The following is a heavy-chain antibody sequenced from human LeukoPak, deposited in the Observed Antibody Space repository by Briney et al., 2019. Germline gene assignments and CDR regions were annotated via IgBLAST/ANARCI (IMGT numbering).Heavy chain of an antibody. J-gene: IGHJ4*02. Sequence: PGGSLRLSCAASGFTFSDYSVNWVRQAPGKGLEWISYIGISSGNTKYADSVKGRFTISGDSAKSSLYLQMNSLRVEDTAVYYCARDHNYAFDNWGQGTLVTVSS. CDR1: GFTFSDYS. D-gene: IGHD1-1*01. V-gene: IGHV3-48*04. CDR3: ARDHNYAFDN. CDR2: IGISSGNT.